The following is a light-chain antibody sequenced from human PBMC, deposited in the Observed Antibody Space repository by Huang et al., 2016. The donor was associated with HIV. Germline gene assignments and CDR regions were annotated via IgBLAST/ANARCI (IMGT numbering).Light chain of an antibody. CDR2: DVS. V-gene: IGKV1-33*01. CDR3: QQYDNLPLT. Sequence: DIQMTQSPSSLSASVGDRVTITCQESQDITNSLNWYQQRPGNPPNLLIYDVSNLQTGVPSRFTGNGSGTHFTFAISSLKPEDVATYYCQQYDNLPLTFGGGTKVEIK. J-gene: IGKJ4*01. CDR1: QDITNS.